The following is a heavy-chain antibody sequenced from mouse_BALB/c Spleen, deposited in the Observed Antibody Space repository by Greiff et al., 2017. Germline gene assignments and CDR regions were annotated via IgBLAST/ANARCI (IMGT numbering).Heavy chain of an antibody. V-gene: IGHV6-6*02. Sequence: EVKLQESGGGLVQPGGSMKLSCVASGFTFSSYWMSWVRQSPEKGLEWVAEIRLKSDNYATHYAESVKGKFTISRDDSKSRLYLQMNSLRAEDTGIYYCTSYYRYDGFDYWGQGTTLTVSS. CDR3: TSYYRYDGFDY. CDR2: IRLKSDNYAT. CDR1: GFTFSSYW. J-gene: IGHJ2*01. D-gene: IGHD2-14*01.